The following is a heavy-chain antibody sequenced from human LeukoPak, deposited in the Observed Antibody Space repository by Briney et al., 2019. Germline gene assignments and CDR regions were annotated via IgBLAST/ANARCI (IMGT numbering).Heavy chain of an antibody. CDR1: GFTFSRDW. CDR3: ANGGGEGGFDY. J-gene: IGHJ4*02. V-gene: IGHV3-9*01. D-gene: IGHD3-16*01. CDR2: ISWNSGSI. Sequence: GGSLRLSCAASGFTFSRDWMHWVRQAPGKGLGWVSGISWNSGSIGYADSVKGRFTISRDNAKNSLYLQMNSLRAEDTALYYCANGGGEGGFDYWGQGTLVTVSS.